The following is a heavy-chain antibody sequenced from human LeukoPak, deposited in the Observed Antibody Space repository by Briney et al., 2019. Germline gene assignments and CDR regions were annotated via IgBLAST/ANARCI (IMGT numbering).Heavy chain of an antibody. CDR2: IYYSGST. CDR3: AREARRGFGEFYLAFNWFDP. J-gene: IGHJ5*02. V-gene: IGHV4-59*12. D-gene: IGHD3-10*01. Sequence: KSSETLSLTCTVSGGSISSYYWSWIRQPPGKGLEWIGYIYYSGSTNYKPSLKSRVTISVDTSKNQFSLKLSSVTAADTAVYYCAREARRGFGEFYLAFNWFDPWGQGTLVTVSS. CDR1: GGSISSYY.